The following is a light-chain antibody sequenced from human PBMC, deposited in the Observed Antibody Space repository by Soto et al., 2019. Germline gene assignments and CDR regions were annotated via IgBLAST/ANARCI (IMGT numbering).Light chain of an antibody. CDR3: CSYATTNTRV. CDR1: SGDVGTYDL. J-gene: IGLJ3*02. V-gene: IGLV2-23*01. Sequence: QSALTQPASVSGSPGQSITISCTGTSGDVGTYDLVSWYQHHPGAAPKLMIYEATRRPSGISNRFSGSKSGNTASLTISGLQAEDEADYYCCSYATTNTRVFGGGTKLTVL. CDR2: EAT.